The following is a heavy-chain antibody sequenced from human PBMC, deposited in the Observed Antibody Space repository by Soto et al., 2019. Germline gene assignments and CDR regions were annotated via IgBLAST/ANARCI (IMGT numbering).Heavy chain of an antibody. Sequence: PGGSLRLSCAASGFTFSSYAMSWVRQAPGKGLEWVSAISGSGGSTYYADSVKGRFTISRDNSKNTLYLQMNSLRAEDTAVYYCANMDSYGSGSYKLDPWGQGTLVTVSS. V-gene: IGHV3-23*01. CDR1: GFTFSSYA. CDR3: ANMDSYGSGSYKLDP. J-gene: IGHJ5*02. D-gene: IGHD3-10*01. CDR2: ISGSGGST.